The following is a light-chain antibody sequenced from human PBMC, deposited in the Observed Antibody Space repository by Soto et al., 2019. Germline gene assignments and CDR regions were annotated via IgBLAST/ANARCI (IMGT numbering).Light chain of an antibody. V-gene: IGKV1-5*03. CDR2: KAS. CDR1: QSISNW. CDR3: QQFSSYPLT. J-gene: IGKJ4*01. Sequence: DIQMTQSPSTLSASVGDRVTITCRASQSISNWLAWYQQKPGKAPNLLIYKASSLESGVPSKFSDGGSGTEFTLTISSLQPDYFATYYCQQFSSYPLTFGGGTKVEIK.